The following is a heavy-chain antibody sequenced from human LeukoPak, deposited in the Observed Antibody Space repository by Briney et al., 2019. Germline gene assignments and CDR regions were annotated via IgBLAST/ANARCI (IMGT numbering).Heavy chain of an antibody. CDR2: IYYSGSA. Sequence: PSETLSLTCTVSGGSISSYYWSWIRQPPGKGLEWIGYIYYSGSAIYNPSLKSRVTISVDTSKSQFSLNLSCVTAADTAVYYCARLGYSSSWYVFDYWGQGTLVTVSS. CDR3: ARLGYSSSWYVFDY. D-gene: IGHD6-13*01. J-gene: IGHJ4*02. V-gene: IGHV4-59*01. CDR1: GGSISSYY.